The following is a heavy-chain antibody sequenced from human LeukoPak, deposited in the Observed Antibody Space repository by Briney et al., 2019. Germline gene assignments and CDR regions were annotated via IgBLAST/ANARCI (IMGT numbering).Heavy chain of an antibody. Sequence: GGSLRLSCAASGFIFSKAWMSWVRQAPGKGLEWVAVIWYDGSNKYLADSVKGRFTISRDNSKNALYLQMNSLRAEDTAVYYCARGQVETAIPGDYWGQGTLVTVSS. V-gene: IGHV3-33*07. CDR3: ARGQVETAIPGDY. D-gene: IGHD2-21*02. J-gene: IGHJ4*02. CDR1: GFIFSKAW. CDR2: IWYDGSNK.